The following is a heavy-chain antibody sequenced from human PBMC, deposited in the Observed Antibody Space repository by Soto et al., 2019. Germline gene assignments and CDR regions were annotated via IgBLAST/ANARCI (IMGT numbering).Heavy chain of an antibody. CDR2: IIPLFGTP. D-gene: IGHD3-10*01. J-gene: IGHJ4*02. CDR3: ARDRDDYGSGNYYNRIAF. V-gene: IGHV1-69*01. Sequence: QVQLVQSGAEVKKPGSSVKVSCKASGGIFSTYAISWLRQAPGQGLEWMGGIIPLFGTPNYAQRSQGRVTITAGESTSTDYMELSRLRSEDTAVYYCARDRDDYGSGNYYNRIAFWGQGTLVTVSS. CDR1: GGIFSTYA.